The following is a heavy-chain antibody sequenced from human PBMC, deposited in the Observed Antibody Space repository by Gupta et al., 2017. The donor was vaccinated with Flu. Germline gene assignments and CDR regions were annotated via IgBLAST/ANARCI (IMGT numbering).Heavy chain of an antibody. CDR1: GFTFSSYA. CDR3: AKWGTIFGVVTPGWFDP. Sequence: EVQLLESGGGLVQPGGSLRLSCAASGFTFSSYAMSWVRQAPGKGLGWVSAISGSGGSKYYEDSVKGRFTISRDNAKNTLYLQMNSLRAEETAVYYCAKWGTIFGVVTPGWFDPWGQGTLVTVSS. V-gene: IGHV3-23*01. D-gene: IGHD3-3*01. J-gene: IGHJ5*02. CDR2: ISGSGGSK.